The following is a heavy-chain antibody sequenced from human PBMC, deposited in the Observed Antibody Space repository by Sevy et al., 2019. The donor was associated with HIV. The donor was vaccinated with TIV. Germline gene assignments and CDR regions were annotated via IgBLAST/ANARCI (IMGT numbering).Heavy chain of an antibody. CDR3: ARGSPDHYFGVDV. V-gene: IGHV4-59*01. CDR2: QYYSGST. CDR1: GGSISGYY. Sequence: SETLSLTCTVSGGSISGYYRSWIRQPPGKGLEWIGYQYYSGSTNYNPSLKSRVTISVDTSKNQFSLKLISVTAADTAVYYCARGSPDHYFGVDVWGQGTTVTVSS. J-gene: IGHJ6*02.